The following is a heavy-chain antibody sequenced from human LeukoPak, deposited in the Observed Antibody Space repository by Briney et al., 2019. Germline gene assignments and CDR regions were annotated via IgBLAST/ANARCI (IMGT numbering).Heavy chain of an antibody. D-gene: IGHD3-10*01. CDR3: ARSLLLWYGGDDI. Sequence: SETLSLTCTVSGGSISSYYWSWIRQPPGKGLEWIGHIYYSGTTNYNPSLKGRVTISVDTSKNLFSLKLTSVTDADTAMYYCARSLLLWYGGDDIWGQGTMVTVSS. J-gene: IGHJ3*02. CDR2: IYYSGTT. CDR1: GGSISSYY. V-gene: IGHV4-59*08.